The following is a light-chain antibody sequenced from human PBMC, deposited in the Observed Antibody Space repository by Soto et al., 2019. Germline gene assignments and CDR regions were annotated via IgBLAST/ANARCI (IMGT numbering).Light chain of an antibody. CDR3: QQYGNSPFT. CDR2: DAS. CDR1: QSIRIN. V-gene: IGKV3D-15*02. J-gene: IGKJ5*01. Sequence: VMTQSPGTLSVSPGERATLSFRASQSIRINLAWYQQKPGPAPRILIYDASNRATGIPARFSGSGSGTDFTLTISSLEPEDFAVYYCQQYGNSPFTFGQGTRLEIK.